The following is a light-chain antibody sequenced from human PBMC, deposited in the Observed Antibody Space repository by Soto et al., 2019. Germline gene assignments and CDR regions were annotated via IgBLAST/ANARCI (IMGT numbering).Light chain of an antibody. CDR1: SAHSNYA. V-gene: IGLV4-69*01. J-gene: IGLJ3*02. CDR2: LNSDGSH. CDR3: KTWGNDSWV. Sequence: QLVLTQSPSASASLGASVKLTCTLSSAHSNYAIAWHQQRPEKGPQYLMKLNSDGSHSKGDGIPDRFSGSSSGAEHSLTFPTLQSEDEADYDCKTWGNDSWVFGAGTKLTVL.